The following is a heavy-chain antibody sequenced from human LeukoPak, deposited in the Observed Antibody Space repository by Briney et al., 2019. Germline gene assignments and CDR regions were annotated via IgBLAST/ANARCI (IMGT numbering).Heavy chain of an antibody. V-gene: IGHV4-39*01. CDR1: GGSISSSSYY. CDR2: IYYSGST. CDR3: ARFQWLGYYFDY. J-gene: IGHJ4*02. Sequence: PSETLSLTCTVSGGSISSSSYYWGWIRQPPGKGLEWIGSIYYSGSTYHNPSLKSRVTISVDTSKNQFSLKLSSVTAADTAVYYCARFQWLGYYFDYWGQGTLVTVSS. D-gene: IGHD6-19*01.